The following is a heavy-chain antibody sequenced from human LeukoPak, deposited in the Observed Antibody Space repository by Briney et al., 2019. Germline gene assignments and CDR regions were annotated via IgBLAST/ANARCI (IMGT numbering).Heavy chain of an antibody. Sequence: GGSLRLSCAASGFVFSNNWMYWVRQAPGRGLVWVSRINSDGSSIAYADSVKGRFTISRDNGKNTLFLQMNSLRAEDAAVYYCVRGNDYGGPHYWGQGTLVTVSS. J-gene: IGHJ4*02. D-gene: IGHD4-23*01. V-gene: IGHV3-74*01. CDR1: GFVFSNNW. CDR3: VRGNDYGGPHY. CDR2: INSDGSSI.